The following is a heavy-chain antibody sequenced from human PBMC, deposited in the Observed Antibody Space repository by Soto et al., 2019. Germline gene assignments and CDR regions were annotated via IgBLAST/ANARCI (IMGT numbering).Heavy chain of an antibody. CDR2: ISGSGGST. D-gene: IGHD2-8*01. V-gene: IGHV3-23*01. Sequence: EVQLLESGGGLVQPGGSLRLSCAASGFTFSSYAMSWVRQAPGKGLEWVSAISGSGGSTYYADSVKGRFTISRDNSQHTLYMQMNSVSHEDTAVYDRARRYLTVYAIRSGFAPWGQGTLAPVS. J-gene: IGHJ5*02. CDR1: GFTFSSYA. CDR3: ARRYLTVYAIRSGFAP.